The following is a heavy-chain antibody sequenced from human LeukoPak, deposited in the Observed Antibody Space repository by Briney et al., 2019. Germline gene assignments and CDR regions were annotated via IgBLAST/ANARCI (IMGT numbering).Heavy chain of an antibody. Sequence: GGSLRLSCAASGFTFDDYAMHWVRQAPGKGLEWVSGISWNSGSIGYADSVKGRFTISRDNAKNSLYLQMNSLRAEDTALYYCAKVVVTGTPGFYYYGMDVWGQGTTVTVSS. CDR2: ISWNSGSI. CDR1: GFTFDDYA. V-gene: IGHV3-9*01. J-gene: IGHJ6*02. D-gene: IGHD2-15*01. CDR3: AKVVVTGTPGFYYYGMDV.